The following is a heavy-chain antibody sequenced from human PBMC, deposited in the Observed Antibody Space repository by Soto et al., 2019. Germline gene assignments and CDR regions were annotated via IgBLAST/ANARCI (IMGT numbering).Heavy chain of an antibody. CDR2: IYYSGST. CDR1: GGSISSNSYC. V-gene: IGHV4-39*01. J-gene: IGHJ4*02. D-gene: IGHD1-1*01. Sequence: SETLSLTCTVSGGSISSNSYCWGWIRQPPGKGLEWIGSIYYSGSTYYNPSLKSRITMSVDTSKNQFSLKLGSVTAADTAVYYCARLYNWNDSYFDYWGQGTLVTVSS. CDR3: ARLYNWNDSYFDY.